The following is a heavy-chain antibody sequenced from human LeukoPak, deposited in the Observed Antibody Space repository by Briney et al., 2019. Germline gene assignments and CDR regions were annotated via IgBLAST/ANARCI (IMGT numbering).Heavy chain of an antibody. CDR1: GGSIRGYY. J-gene: IGHJ4*02. CDR2: VYHGGSS. V-gene: IGHV4-59*08. CDR3: ARRVGSSDCFDY. D-gene: IGHD6-6*01. Sequence: SETLSLTCNVSGGSIRGYYWSWIRQPPGKGLEWIGNVYHGGSSYYNPSLKSRVTISVDTSKNQFSLNLYSVTAADTAVYYCARRVGSSDCFDYWGQGTLVTVSS.